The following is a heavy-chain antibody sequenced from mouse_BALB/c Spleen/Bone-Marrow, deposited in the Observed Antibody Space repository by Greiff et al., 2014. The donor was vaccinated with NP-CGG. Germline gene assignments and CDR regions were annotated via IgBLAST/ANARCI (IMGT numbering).Heavy chain of an antibody. J-gene: IGHJ4*01. D-gene: IGHD4-1*01. CDR1: GYTFTDYE. Sequence: QVQLQQSGAELVRLGASVTLSCKASGYTFTDYEMHWVKQTPVHGLEWIGAIDPETGGTAYNQKFKGKATLTADKSSSTAYMKLRSLTSEDSAVYYCTRHWDYAMDYWGQGTSVTVSS. V-gene: IGHV1-15*01. CDR2: IDPETGGT. CDR3: TRHWDYAMDY.